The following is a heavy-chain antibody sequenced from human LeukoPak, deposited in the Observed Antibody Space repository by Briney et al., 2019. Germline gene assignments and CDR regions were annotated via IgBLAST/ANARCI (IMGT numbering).Heavy chain of an antibody. V-gene: IGHV4-4*07. Sequence: SETLSLTCTVSGGSISSYYWSWIRQPAGKGLEWIGRIYTSGSTNYNPSLKSRVTMSVDTSKNQFSLKLSSVTAADTAVYYCARVFGAAAGTDPDAFDIWGQGTMVTVSS. D-gene: IGHD6-13*01. CDR2: IYTSGST. CDR1: GGSISSYY. J-gene: IGHJ3*02. CDR3: ARVFGAAAGTDPDAFDI.